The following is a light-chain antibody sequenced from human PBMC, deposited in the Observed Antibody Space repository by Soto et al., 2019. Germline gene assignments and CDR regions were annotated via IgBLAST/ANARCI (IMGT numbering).Light chain of an antibody. CDR2: DVS. J-gene: IGKJ1*01. CDR1: QSISTY. Sequence: EIVLTQSPATLSLSPGERATLSCRASQSISTYFAWYQQRPGQAPRLLIYDVSNRATGIPARFSGSGSGTDFTLTISSLEPEDFAVYYCQHRYNWPPTFGQGTKVEVK. V-gene: IGKV3-11*01. CDR3: QHRYNWPPT.